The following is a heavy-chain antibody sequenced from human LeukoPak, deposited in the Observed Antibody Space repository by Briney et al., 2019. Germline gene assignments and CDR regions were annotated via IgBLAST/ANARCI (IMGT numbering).Heavy chain of an antibody. J-gene: IGHJ4*02. CDR1: GGSVSSYY. CDR3: ARWDSGSYFLDY. D-gene: IGHD1-26*01. CDR2: IYYSGST. Sequence: KPSETLSLTCTVSGGSVSSYYWNWIRQPPGKCLEWIGYIYYSGSTNYNPSLKSRVTISIDTSKNQFSLKLNSVTAADTAVYYCARWDSGSYFLDYWGQGTLVTVSS. V-gene: IGHV4-59*02.